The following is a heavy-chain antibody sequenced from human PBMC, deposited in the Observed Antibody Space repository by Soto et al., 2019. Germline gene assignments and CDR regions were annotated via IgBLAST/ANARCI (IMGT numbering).Heavy chain of an antibody. V-gene: IGHV4-31*03. CDR1: GGSISSGGYY. J-gene: IGHJ6*02. D-gene: IGHD3-10*01. Sequence: SETLSLTCTVSGGSISSGGYYWSWIRQHPGKGLEWIGYIYYSGSTYYNPSLKSRVTISVDTSKNQFSLKLSSVTAADTAVYYCARDASRDYYGSGSQYYYYGMDVWGQGTTVTVSS. CDR2: IYYSGST. CDR3: ARDASRDYYGSGSQYYYYGMDV.